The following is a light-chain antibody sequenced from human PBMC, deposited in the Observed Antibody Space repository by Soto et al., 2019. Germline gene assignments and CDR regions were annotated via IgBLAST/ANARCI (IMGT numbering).Light chain of an antibody. J-gene: IGKJ1*01. CDR1: HSVSSNY. V-gene: IGKV3-20*01. CDR2: DVS. Sequence: EIVLTQSPGTLSLSPGERATLSCRSSHSVSSNYLAWYQQKPGQAPRLLIYDVSSRATGIPDRCSGSGSGIDFTLTISRLEPVDFAVYYCQQYGISPTFGQGTKVEIK. CDR3: QQYGISPT.